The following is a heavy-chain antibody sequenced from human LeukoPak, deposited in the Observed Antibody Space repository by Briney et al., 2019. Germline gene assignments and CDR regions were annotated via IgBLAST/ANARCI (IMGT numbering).Heavy chain of an antibody. J-gene: IGHJ4*02. CDR3: ARTYSSGWYRYFDY. V-gene: IGHV4-38-2*02. Sequence: SSETLSLTCTVSGYSISSGYYWGWIRQPPGKGLEWIGSIYHSGSTYYNPSLKSRVTISVDTSKNQFSLSLSSVTAADTGVYYCARTYSSGWYRYFDYWGPGTLVTVSS. CDR2: IYHSGST. D-gene: IGHD6-19*01. CDR1: GYSISSGYY.